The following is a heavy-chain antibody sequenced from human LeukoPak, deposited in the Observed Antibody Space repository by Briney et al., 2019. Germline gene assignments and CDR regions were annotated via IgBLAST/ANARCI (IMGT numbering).Heavy chain of an antibody. CDR2: TKPDGTAE. CDR3: TQRARKGIGAAGDGYDG. V-gene: IGHV3-7*03. J-gene: IGHJ3*01. D-gene: IGHD6-13*01. CDR1: GVTFRNYW. Sequence: PGGSLGLCCAASGVTFRNYWMGWVRQAPGKGLEWVAHTKPDGTAEYYADSVRGRFTISRDNAKNSLYLLMNSLSPEDTALYYCTQRARKGIGAAGDGYDGWGQGTMVTVSS.